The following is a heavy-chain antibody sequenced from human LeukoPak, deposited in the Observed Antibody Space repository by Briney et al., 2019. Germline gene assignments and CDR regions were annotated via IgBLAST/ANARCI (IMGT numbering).Heavy chain of an antibody. J-gene: IGHJ5*02. Sequence: GASVKVSCKASVYTFTDYYIHWVRQAPGPGLEWVGCINPNSGGTNYAQKFQGSVTMTRDTSLNTAYMDLRSLTYDDTAVYYCAGDKPAEAALDLWGQGTLVTVSS. CDR1: VYTFTDYY. CDR3: AGDKPAEAALDL. V-gene: IGHV1-2*02. CDR2: INPNSGGT.